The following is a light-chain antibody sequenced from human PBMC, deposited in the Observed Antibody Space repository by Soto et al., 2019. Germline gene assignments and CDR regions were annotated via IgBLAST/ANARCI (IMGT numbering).Light chain of an antibody. V-gene: IGKV1-5*03. CDR3: QHYNSYSRT. CDR1: DNIGPW. CDR2: KAS. Sequence: DIQMTQSPSTLSASIGDRVAITCRASDNIGPWVAWYQQKPGKAPKLLIYKASTLETGAPSRFAGSGSGTGFTLTSTRLQPDDFATYYCQHYNSYSRTFGQGTNVDIK. J-gene: IGKJ1*01.